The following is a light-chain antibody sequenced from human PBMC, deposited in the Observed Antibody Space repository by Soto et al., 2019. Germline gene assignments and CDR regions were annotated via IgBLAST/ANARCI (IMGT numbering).Light chain of an antibody. Sequence: EIVLTQSPGTLSLSPGERATLSCRASQSVATIYLAWYQQKPGQAPKLLMSGTSTRATGIPDRFSGSGSGTDFTLTINRLEPEDFAVYYCQQYNNWPPATFGQGTRVEIK. V-gene: IGKV3-20*01. CDR1: QSVATIY. CDR3: QQYNNWPPAT. CDR2: GTS. J-gene: IGKJ1*01.